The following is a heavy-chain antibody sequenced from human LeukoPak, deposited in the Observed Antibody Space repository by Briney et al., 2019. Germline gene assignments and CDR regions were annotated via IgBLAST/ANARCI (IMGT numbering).Heavy chain of an antibody. D-gene: IGHD1-26*01. CDR2: ISASGGTT. Sequence: GGSLRLSCAASGFTFNNYATSWVRQAPGKGLEWVSAISASGGTTYYEDSVNGRFTNSRDNAKTSLYLQMNRLRAEDTALYYCARALGRVGYFDYWGQGTLVTVSS. CDR3: ARALGRVGYFDY. J-gene: IGHJ4*02. CDR1: GFTFNNYA. V-gene: IGHV3-23*01.